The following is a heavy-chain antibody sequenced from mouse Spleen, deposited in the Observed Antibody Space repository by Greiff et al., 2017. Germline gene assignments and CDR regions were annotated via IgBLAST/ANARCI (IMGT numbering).Heavy chain of an antibody. CDR3: ARGSYEGAMDY. Sequence: VQLQQSGPELVKPGASVKISCKASGYSFTSYYIHWVKQRPGQGLEWIGWIYPGSGNTKYNEKFKGKATLTADTSSSTAYMQLSSLTSEDSAVYYCARGSYEGAMDYWGQGTSVTVSS. V-gene: IGHV1-66*01. J-gene: IGHJ4*01. CDR2: IYPGSGNT. D-gene: IGHD2-3*01. CDR1: GYSFTSYY.